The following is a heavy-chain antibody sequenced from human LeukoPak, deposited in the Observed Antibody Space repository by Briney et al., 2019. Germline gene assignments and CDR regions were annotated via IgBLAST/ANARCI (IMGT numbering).Heavy chain of an antibody. CDR3: VRGDSSGQTY. Sequence: GGSLRLSCAASGFTFSTYWIHWVRQAPGKGLVWVSHITSDGSSASYADSVKGRFSISRDNAKNTLYLQMNSLRAEDTAVYYCVRGDSSGQTYWGQGTLVTVSP. CDR1: GFTFSTYW. CDR2: ITSDGSSA. V-gene: IGHV3-74*01. D-gene: IGHD3-22*01. J-gene: IGHJ4*02.